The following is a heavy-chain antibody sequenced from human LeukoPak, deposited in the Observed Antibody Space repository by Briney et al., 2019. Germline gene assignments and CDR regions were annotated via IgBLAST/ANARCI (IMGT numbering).Heavy chain of an antibody. CDR3: ARSIIAAALKLDY. D-gene: IGHD6-13*01. Sequence: PGGSLRLSCAASGFTFSDYYMSWIRQAPGKGLEWVSYISSSGSTIYYAGSVKGRFTISRDNAKNSLYLQMNSLRAEDTAVYYCARSIIAAALKLDYWGQGTLVTVSS. CDR2: ISSSGSTI. V-gene: IGHV3-11*01. CDR1: GFTFSDYY. J-gene: IGHJ4*02.